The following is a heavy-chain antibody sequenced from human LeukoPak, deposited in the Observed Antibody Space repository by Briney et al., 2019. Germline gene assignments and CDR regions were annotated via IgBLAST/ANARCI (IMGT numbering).Heavy chain of an antibody. CDR3: AKDGGHDFWSGFYNWFDP. CDR2: ISSSDTI. CDR1: GFTFSYYS. J-gene: IGHJ5*02. Sequence: PGGSLRLSCAASGFTFSYYSMNWVRQAPGKGLEWISYISSSDTIFYADSGKGRFTVSRDNGKSTVYPQMNSLRAEDTAVYYCAKDGGHDFWSGFYNWFDPWGQGTLVTVSS. V-gene: IGHV3-69-1*01. D-gene: IGHD3-3*01.